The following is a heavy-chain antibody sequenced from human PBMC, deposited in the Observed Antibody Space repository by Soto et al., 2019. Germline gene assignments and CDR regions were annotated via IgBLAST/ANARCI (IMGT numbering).Heavy chain of an antibody. V-gene: IGHV4-59*08. CDR3: ARPRGTTPAVWYFDL. CDR2: IYYSGST. CDR1: GGSISSHY. J-gene: IGHJ2*01. Sequence: QVQLQESGPGLVKPSETLSLTCTVSGGSISSHYWSWIRQPPGKGLEWIGYIYYSGSTDYNPSLKSRVTISADTSKNHLALGLSSVTAADTAVYYCARPRGTTPAVWYFDLWGRGTLVTVSS. D-gene: IGHD4-17*01.